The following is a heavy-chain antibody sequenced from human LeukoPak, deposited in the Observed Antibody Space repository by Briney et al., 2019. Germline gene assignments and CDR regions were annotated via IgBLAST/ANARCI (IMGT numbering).Heavy chain of an antibody. CDR1: GGTFSSYA. J-gene: IGHJ4*02. CDR3: ARDAGIGVTTEFMAEGYYFDY. CDR2: INPSGGST. Sequence: GASVKVSCKASGGTFSSYAISWVRQAPGQGLEWMGIINPSGGSTSYAQKFQGRVTMTRDTSTSTVYMELSSLRSEDTAVYYCARDAGIGVTTEFMAEGYYFDYWGQGTLVTVSS. V-gene: IGHV1-46*01. D-gene: IGHD4-17*01.